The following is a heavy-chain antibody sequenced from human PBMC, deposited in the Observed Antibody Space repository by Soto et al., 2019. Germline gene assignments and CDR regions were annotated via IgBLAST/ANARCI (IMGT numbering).Heavy chain of an antibody. CDR3: AAPSTAEMATIYIY. CDR2: IVVGSGNT. J-gene: IGHJ4*02. Sequence: GASVKVSCKASGFTFTSSAVQWVRQARGQRLEWIGWIVVGSGNTNYAQKFQERVTITRDMTTSTAYMELSSLRSEDTAVYYCAAPSTAEMATIYIYWGQGTLVTVSS. CDR1: GFTFTSSA. D-gene: IGHD5-12*01. V-gene: IGHV1-58*01.